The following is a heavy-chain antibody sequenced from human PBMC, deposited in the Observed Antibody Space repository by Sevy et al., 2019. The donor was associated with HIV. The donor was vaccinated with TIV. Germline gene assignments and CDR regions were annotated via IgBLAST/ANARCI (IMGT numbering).Heavy chain of an antibody. J-gene: IGHJ4*02. CDR1: GFNFSSHK. Sequence: GESLKISCAASGFNFSSHKMNWIRQAPGKGLEWVAYISDGGAVIHYADSVKGRFTISRDNSKNSLYLQMNSLRADDTAVYYCAKEGAFWSGYYVDYWGQGTLVTVSS. CDR3: AKEGAFWSGYYVDY. CDR2: ISDGGAVI. V-gene: IGHV3-48*03. D-gene: IGHD3-3*01.